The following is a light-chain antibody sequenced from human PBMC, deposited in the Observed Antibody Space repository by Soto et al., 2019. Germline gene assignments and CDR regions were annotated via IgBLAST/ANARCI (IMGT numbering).Light chain of an antibody. CDR3: QQRSNPWT. CDR1: QSVSSY. J-gene: IGKJ1*01. Sequence: EIVLTQSPATLSLSPGERATLSCRASQSVSSYLAWYQQKPGQAPRLLIYDASNRATGIPARFSGSGSGTDFALTISRLEPEDFAVYYCQQRSNPWTFGQGTKVDIK. V-gene: IGKV3-11*01. CDR2: DAS.